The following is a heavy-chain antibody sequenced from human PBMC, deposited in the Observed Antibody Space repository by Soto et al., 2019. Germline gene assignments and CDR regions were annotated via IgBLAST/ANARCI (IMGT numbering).Heavy chain of an antibody. J-gene: IGHJ4*02. V-gene: IGHV1-8*01. CDR1: GYTFTNSD. CDR2: MNPDSGHA. D-gene: IGHD2-15*01. Sequence: ASVKVSCKASGYTFTNSDINWVRQAPGQGLEWMGWMNPDSGHAAYAQKFQGRVTLTTSTSTSTVYMEMRSLGAEDTAVYYCARRPHCSGGICYYGLDNWGQGTLVTVSS. CDR3: ARRPHCSGGICYYGLDN.